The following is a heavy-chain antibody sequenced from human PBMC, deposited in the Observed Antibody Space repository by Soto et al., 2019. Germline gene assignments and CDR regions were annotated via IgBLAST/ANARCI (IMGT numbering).Heavy chain of an antibody. J-gene: IGHJ3*02. D-gene: IGHD4-17*01. CDR1: GFTFSSYS. Sequence: GGSLRLSCAASGFTFSSYSMNWVRQAPGKGLEWVSSISSSSSYIYYADSVKGRFTISRDNAKNSLYLQMNSLRAEETAVYYCAREWYDYGDYGGAFDIWGQGTMVTVSS. CDR2: ISSSSSYI. V-gene: IGHV3-21*01. CDR3: AREWYDYGDYGGAFDI.